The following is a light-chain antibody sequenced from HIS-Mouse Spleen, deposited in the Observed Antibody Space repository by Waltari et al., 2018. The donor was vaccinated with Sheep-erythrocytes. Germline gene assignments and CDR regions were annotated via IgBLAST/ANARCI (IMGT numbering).Light chain of an antibody. Sequence: IVMTQSPLSLPVTSGEPSSISCRSSQSLLHDNGYNYLDWYLQKPGQSPQLLIYLGSQRAYRGPEGSSGRESDADVPMKISRGEAEDGGVYCCIPGLQTRWTFGQRTKGGIK. CDR1: QSLLHDNGYNY. J-gene: IGKJ1*01. V-gene: IGKV2-28*01. CDR3: IPGLQTRWT. CDR2: LGS.